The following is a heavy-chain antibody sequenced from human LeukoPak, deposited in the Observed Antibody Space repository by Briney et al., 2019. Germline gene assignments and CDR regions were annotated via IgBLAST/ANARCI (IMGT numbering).Heavy chain of an antibody. CDR3: AKSYGDYYFYVMDV. Sequence: PGGSLRLSCAASGFTFSNYAMSWVRQAPGKGLERVSVISGSDGTTYYADSVKGRFTVSRDNSKNTLYLQMNSLRAEDTAVYYCAKSYGDYYFYVMDVWGQGTTVTVSS. J-gene: IGHJ6*02. CDR1: GFTFSNYA. V-gene: IGHV3-23*01. CDR2: ISGSDGTT. D-gene: IGHD5-18*01.